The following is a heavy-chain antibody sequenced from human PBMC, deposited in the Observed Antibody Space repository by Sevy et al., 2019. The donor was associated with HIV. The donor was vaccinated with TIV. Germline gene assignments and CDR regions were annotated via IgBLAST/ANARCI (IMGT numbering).Heavy chain of an antibody. CDR1: GFTFSSYW. J-gene: IGHJ4*02. CDR2: MKEDGSEK. CDR3: VREGLGGFSYSLDC. D-gene: IGHD5-18*01. Sequence: GGSLRLSCAASGFTFSSYWMSWVRQAPGKGLEWVATMKEDGSEKSYVDSVKGRFTISRDNAKNSRYLQMNSLRVDETALYYCVREGLGGFSYSLDCWGQGTLVTVSS. V-gene: IGHV3-7*01.